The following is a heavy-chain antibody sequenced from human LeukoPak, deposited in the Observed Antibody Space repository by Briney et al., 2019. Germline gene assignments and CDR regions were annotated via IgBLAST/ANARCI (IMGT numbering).Heavy chain of an antibody. Sequence: GGSLRLSCAASGFTFSSYAMHWVRQAPGKGLEWVAVISYDGSNKYYADSVKGRFTISRDNSKNTLYLQMNSLRAEDTAVYYCAREYSSSWYASFDYWGQGTLVTVSS. CDR2: ISYDGSNK. CDR3: AREYSSSWYASFDY. CDR1: GFTFSSYA. J-gene: IGHJ4*02. D-gene: IGHD6-13*01. V-gene: IGHV3-30-3*01.